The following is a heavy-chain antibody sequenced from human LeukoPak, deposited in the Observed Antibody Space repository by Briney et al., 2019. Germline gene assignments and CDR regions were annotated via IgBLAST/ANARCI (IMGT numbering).Heavy chain of an antibody. D-gene: IGHD2-15*01. CDR3: ARGADIVVVVAGPCDY. Sequence: ASVKVSCKASGYTFTSYYMHWVRQAPGQGLEWMGIINPSGGSTSYAQKFQGRVTMTRDMSTSTVYMELSSLRSEDTAVYYCARGADIVVVVAGPCDYWGQGTLVTVSS. CDR2: INPSGGST. J-gene: IGHJ4*02. V-gene: IGHV1-46*01. CDR1: GYTFTSYY.